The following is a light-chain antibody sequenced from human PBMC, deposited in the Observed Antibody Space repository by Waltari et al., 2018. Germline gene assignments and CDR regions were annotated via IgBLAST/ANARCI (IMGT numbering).Light chain of an antibody. CDR3: QQCYTFPYT. J-gene: IGKJ2*01. CDR2: WAS. CDR1: QSVVFSSNNKNY. Sequence: DIVLTQSSDSLAVSLGERATLNCKSSQSVVFSSNNKNYLAWYQQKPGQPPKLLITWASTRESGVPDRFSGSGSETDFTLTISSLQAEDVAVYYCQQCYTFPYTFGQGTKLEIK. V-gene: IGKV4-1*01.